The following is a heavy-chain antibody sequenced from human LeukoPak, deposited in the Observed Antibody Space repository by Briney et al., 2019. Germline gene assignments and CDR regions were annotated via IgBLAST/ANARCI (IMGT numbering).Heavy chain of an antibody. CDR1: GYSFTSYW. J-gene: IGHJ4*02. V-gene: IGHV5-51*01. CDR2: IYPGDSDT. CDR3: ARHGGGTTVTTDY. Sequence: GESLKISCKGFGYSFTSYWIGWVRQMPGKGLEWMGTIYPGDSDTRYSPSFQGQVTISADKPISTAYLQWTSLKASDTAMYYCARHGGGTTVTTDYWGQGTLATVSS. D-gene: IGHD4-17*01.